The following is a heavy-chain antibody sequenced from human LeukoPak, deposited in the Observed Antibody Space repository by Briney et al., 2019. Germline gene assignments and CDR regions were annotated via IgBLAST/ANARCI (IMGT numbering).Heavy chain of an antibody. CDR3: AKDLFSSGSYFPPPPNWFDP. D-gene: IGHD3-10*01. Sequence: ASVKVSCKASGYTFTSYGISWVRQAPGQGLEWMGWISAYNGNTNYAQKLQGRVTMTTDTSTSTAYMELRSLRSDDTAVYYCAKDLFSSGSYFPPPPNWFDPWGQGTLVTVSS. CDR1: GYTFTSYG. CDR2: ISAYNGNT. V-gene: IGHV1-18*01. J-gene: IGHJ5*02.